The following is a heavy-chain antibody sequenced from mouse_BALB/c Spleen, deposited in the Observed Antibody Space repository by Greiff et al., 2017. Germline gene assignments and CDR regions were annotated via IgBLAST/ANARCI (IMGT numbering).Heavy chain of an antibody. J-gene: IGHJ3*01. CDR2: IYPGDGDT. Sequence: QVQLKESGAELARPGASVKLSCKASGYTFTSYWMQWVKQRPGQGLEWIGAIYPGDGDTRYTQKFKGKATLTADKSSSTAYMQLSSLASEDSAVYYCARGRYDGEAWFAYWGQGTLVTVSA. CDR1: GYTFTSYW. V-gene: IGHV1-87*01. CDR3: ARGRYDGEAWFAY. D-gene: IGHD2-14*01.